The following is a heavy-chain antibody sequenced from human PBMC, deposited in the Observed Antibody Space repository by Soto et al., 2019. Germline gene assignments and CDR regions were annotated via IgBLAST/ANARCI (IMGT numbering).Heavy chain of an antibody. V-gene: IGHV1-2*02. J-gene: IGHJ4*02. CDR3: ARPHRRTAGVTPDKYYFDY. CDR2: INPNSGGT. D-gene: IGHD2-21*02. Sequence: GASVKVSCKASGYTFTGYYMHWVRQAPGQGLEWMGWINPNSGGTNYAQKFQGRVTMTRDTSISTAYMELSRLRSDDTAVYYCARPHRRTAGVTPDKYYFDYWGQGPLVTVSS. CDR1: GYTFTGYY.